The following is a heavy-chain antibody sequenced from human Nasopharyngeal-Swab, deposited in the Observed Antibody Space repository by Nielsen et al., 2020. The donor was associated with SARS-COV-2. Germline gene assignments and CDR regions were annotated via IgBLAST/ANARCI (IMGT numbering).Heavy chain of an antibody. CDR1: GGSISSGSYY. V-gene: IGHV4-61*02. J-gene: IGHJ3*02. CDR3: ARSGSGYPDDAFDI. Sequence: SETLSLTCTVSGGSISSGSYYWSWIRQPAGKGLEWIGRIYTSGSTSYNPSLKSRVTISVDTSKNQFSLKLSSVTAADTAVYYCARSGSGYPDDAFDIWGQGTMVTVSS. CDR2: IYTSGST. D-gene: IGHD3-22*01.